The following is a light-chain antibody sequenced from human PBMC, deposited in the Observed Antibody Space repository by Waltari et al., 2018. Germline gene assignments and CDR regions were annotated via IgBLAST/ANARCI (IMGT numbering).Light chain of an antibody. J-gene: IGLJ3*02. Sequence: QSALTQPASVSGSPGQSITISCTGTATDLGGYIYVSWYQQRPGKAPKLIIFDVSSRPSGISNRFSGSKFGNTASLTISGLQPEDEADYYCCSFTSSSTWVFGGGTKLTVL. V-gene: IGLV2-14*01. CDR3: CSFTSSSTWV. CDR1: ATDLGGYIY. CDR2: DVS.